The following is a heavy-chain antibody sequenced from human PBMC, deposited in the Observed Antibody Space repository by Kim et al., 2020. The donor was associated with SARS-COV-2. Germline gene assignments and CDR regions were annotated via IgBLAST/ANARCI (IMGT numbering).Heavy chain of an antibody. D-gene: IGHD3-10*01. CDR2: ISVYYGDT. CDR3: ARDPGRVRGLNIDV. CDR1: GYTFTNYG. V-gene: IGHV1-18*01. Sequence: ASVKVSCKASGYTFTNYGISWVRQAPGQGLEWMGWISVYYGDTNYAQKLQDRVTMTTDTSTSTAYMELRSLRSDDTAVYYCARDPGRVRGLNIDVWGQGTTVTVSS. J-gene: IGHJ6*02.